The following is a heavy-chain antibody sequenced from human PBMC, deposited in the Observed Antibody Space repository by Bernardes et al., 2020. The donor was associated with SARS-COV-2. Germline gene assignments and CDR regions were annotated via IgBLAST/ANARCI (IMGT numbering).Heavy chain of an antibody. J-gene: IGHJ3*02. CDR3: ARHPEYGSGSYTPVIPTDYAFDI. D-gene: IGHD3-10*01. V-gene: IGHV4-39*01. CDR1: GGSISSSSYY. Sequence: SETLSLTCTVSGGSISSSSYYWGWIRQPPGKGLEWIGSIYYSGSTYYNPSLKSRVTISVDTSKNQFSLKLSSVTAADTAVYYCARHPEYGSGSYTPVIPTDYAFDIWGQGTMVTVSS. CDR2: IYYSGST.